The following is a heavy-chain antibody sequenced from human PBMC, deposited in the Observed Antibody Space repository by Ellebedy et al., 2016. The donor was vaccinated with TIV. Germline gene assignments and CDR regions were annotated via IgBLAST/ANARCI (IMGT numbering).Heavy chain of an antibody. J-gene: IGHJ6*02. CDR3: TADNVVPVDAAGYYYGMDV. Sequence: GESLKISCAASGFTFYNTWMNWVRQAPGKGLEWVGRIKSIFDGGTADYAAPVKGRFTISRDDSRNTLILQMNSLKIEDTAVYYCTADNVVPVDAAGYYYGMDVWGQGTTVTVSS. CDR2: IKSIFDGGTA. V-gene: IGHV3-15*07. CDR1: GFTFYNTW. D-gene: IGHD2-2*01.